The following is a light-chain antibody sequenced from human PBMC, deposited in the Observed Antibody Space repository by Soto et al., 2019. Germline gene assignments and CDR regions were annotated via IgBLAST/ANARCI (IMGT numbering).Light chain of an antibody. V-gene: IGKV1-39*01. Sequence: DIQMTQSPSSLSASVGDRVTITCRAGQSISSYLNWYQQKPGKAPKLLIYAASSLQSGVPSRFSGSGSGTDFTLTISSLHPEDFATYYCQQSYSTVLSFGQGTRLEIK. CDR1: QSISSY. J-gene: IGKJ5*01. CDR2: AAS. CDR3: QQSYSTVLS.